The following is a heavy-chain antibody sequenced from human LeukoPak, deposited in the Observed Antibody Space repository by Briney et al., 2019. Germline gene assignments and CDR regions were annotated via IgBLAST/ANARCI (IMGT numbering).Heavy chain of an antibody. D-gene: IGHD2-2*01. CDR3: TTDRSSVVDRRFDP. J-gene: IGHJ5*02. Sequence: NPGGSLRLSCAASGFTFSNAWMSWVRQAPGKGLEWVGRIKSKTDGGTTDYAAPVKGRFTISRDDSKNTVYLQMNRLKTEDTAVYYCTTDRSSVVDRRFDPWGQGTLVTVSS. CDR2: IKSKTDGGTT. CDR1: GFTFSNAW. V-gene: IGHV3-15*01.